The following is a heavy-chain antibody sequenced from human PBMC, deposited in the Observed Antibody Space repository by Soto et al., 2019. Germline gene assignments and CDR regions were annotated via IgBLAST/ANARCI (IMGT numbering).Heavy chain of an antibody. CDR1: GFTFSSYA. V-gene: IGHV3-23*01. J-gene: IGHJ6*02. Sequence: GGSLRLSCAASGFTFSSYAMSWVRQAPGKGLEWVSAISGSGGSTYYADSVKGRFTISRDNSKNTLYLQMNSLRAEDTAVYYCAKDSITSTTGTTGYYYGMDVWGQGTTVTVSS. CDR3: AKDSITSTTGTTGYYYGMDV. D-gene: IGHD1-1*01. CDR2: ISGSGGST.